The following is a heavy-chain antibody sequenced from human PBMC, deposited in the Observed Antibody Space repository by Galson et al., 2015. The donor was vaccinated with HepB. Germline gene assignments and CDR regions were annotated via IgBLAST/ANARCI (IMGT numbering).Heavy chain of an antibody. Sequence: SLRLSCAASGFTFSNYWMHWVRQVPGKGLVWVSRINSDGSDTTYADSVKGRFTISRDNAKSALYLQVNSLRPEDTAVYYCARISGSYQFEYWGQGTLVTVSS. CDR2: INSDGSDT. V-gene: IGHV3-74*01. D-gene: IGHD1-26*01. CDR1: GFTFSNYW. CDR3: ARISGSYQFEY. J-gene: IGHJ4*02.